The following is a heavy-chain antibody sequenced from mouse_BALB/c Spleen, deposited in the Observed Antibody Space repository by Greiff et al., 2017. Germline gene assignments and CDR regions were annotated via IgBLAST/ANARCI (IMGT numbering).Heavy chain of an antibody. J-gene: IGHJ2*01. V-gene: IGHV5-4*02. Sequence: EVMLVESGGGLVKPGGSLKLSCAASGFTFSDYYMYWVRQTPEKRLEWVATISDGGSYTYYPDSVKGRFTITRDNAKNNLYLQMSSLKSEDTAMYYCARALYYGYYFDYWGQGTTLTVSS. CDR2: ISDGGSYT. CDR3: ARALYYGYYFDY. CDR1: GFTFSDYY. D-gene: IGHD2-2*01.